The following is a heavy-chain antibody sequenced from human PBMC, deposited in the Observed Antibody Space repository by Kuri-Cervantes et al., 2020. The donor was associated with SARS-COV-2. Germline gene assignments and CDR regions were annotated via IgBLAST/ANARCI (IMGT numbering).Heavy chain of an antibody. V-gene: IGHV4-59*08. CDR3: ARGLVSSYIWFDP. CDR2: IYYSGST. CDR1: GGSISSHY. D-gene: IGHD2-2*02. J-gene: IGHJ5*02. Sequence: SETLSLTCTVSGGSISSHYWSWIRQPPGKGLEWIGYIYYSGSTNYNPSLKSRVTMSLDTSKNQFSLKLSSVTAADTAVYYCARGLVSSYIWFDPWGQGTLVTVSS.